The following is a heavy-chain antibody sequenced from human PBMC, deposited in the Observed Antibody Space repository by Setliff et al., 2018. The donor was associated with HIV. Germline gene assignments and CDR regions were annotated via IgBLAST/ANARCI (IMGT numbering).Heavy chain of an antibody. J-gene: IGHJ4*02. D-gene: IGHD3-3*01. Sequence: GASVKVSCKTSGYNFTSHDINWVRQAPGQGLEWMGWMNPKSGNTGYARKFQGRVTMSSDTSISTAYMELGRLRSDDTAVYYCAALTGVKSFDFLEYLLYDYWGQGTQVTVSS. CDR3: AALTGVKSFDFLEYLLYDY. CDR1: GYNFTSHD. CDR2: MNPKSGNT. V-gene: IGHV1-8*01.